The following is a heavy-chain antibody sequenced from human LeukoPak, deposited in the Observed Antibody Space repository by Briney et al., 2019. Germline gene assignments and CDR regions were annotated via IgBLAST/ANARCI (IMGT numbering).Heavy chain of an antibody. Sequence: ASVKVSCKASGYTFTSYDINWVRQATGQGLEWMGWMNPNSGNTGYAQKFQGRVTMTRNTSISTAYMELSSLRSEDTAVYYCARWHWNGNWFDPWGQGTLVTVSS. D-gene: IGHD1-1*01. J-gene: IGHJ5*02. V-gene: IGHV1-8*01. CDR3: ARWHWNGNWFDP. CDR2: MNPNSGNT. CDR1: GYTFTSYD.